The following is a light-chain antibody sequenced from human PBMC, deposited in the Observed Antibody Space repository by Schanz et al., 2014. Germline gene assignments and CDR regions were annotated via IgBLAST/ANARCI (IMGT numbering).Light chain of an antibody. CDR3: TSYTSTDTWL. Sequence: QSALTQPASVSGSPGQSITISCTGTSSDVGGYNYVSWYQQPPGTAPKLMIYEVSNRPSGVSNRFSGSKSGNTASLTISGLQAEDEADYYCTSYTSTDTWLFGGGTKLTVL. CDR1: SSDVGGYNY. CDR2: EVS. V-gene: IGLV2-14*01. J-gene: IGLJ3*02.